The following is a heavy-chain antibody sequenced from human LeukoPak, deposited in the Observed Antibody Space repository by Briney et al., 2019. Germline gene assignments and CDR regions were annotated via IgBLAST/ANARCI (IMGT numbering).Heavy chain of an antibody. J-gene: IGHJ4*02. CDR3: AREGYSSSWYHLFDY. Sequence: GWSLRLSCAASGSTFSSHAMSWVRQAPGKGLEWVSSISISAAKIHYADSVKGRFTISRDNSKNTLYLQMNSLRAEDTAVYYCAREGYSSSWYHLFDYWGQGTLVTVSS. CDR2: ISISAAKI. CDR1: GSTFSSHA. V-gene: IGHV3-23*01. D-gene: IGHD6-13*01.